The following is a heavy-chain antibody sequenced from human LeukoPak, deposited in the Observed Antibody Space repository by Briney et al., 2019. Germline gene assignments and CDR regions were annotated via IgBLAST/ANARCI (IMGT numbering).Heavy chain of an antibody. CDR2: ISAYNGNT. Sequence: ASVKVSCKASGYTFTSYGISWVRQAPGQGLEWMGWISAYNGNTNYAQKLQGRVTMTTDTSTSTAYMELRSLRSDDTAVYYCARDGEPQGSYYYYYMDVWGKGTTVTVSS. CDR1: GYTFTSYG. J-gene: IGHJ6*03. V-gene: IGHV1-18*01. CDR3: ARDGEPQGSYYYYYMDV. D-gene: IGHD1-26*01.